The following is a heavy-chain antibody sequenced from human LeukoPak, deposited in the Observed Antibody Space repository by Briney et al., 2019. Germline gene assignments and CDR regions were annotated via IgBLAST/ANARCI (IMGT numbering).Heavy chain of an antibody. CDR1: GFTFSSYG. Sequence: GRSLRLSCAASGFTFSSYGMHWVRQAPGKGLEWVAVIWYDGSNKYYADSVKGRFTISRDNSKSTLYLRMNSLRAEDTAVYYCAKEMPDYGDTLDYWGQGTLVTVSS. CDR3: AKEMPDYGDTLDY. D-gene: IGHD4-17*01. J-gene: IGHJ4*02. CDR2: IWYDGSNK. V-gene: IGHV3-33*06.